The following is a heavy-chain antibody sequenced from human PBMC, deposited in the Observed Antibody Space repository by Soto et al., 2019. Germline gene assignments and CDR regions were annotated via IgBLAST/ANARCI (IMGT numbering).Heavy chain of an antibody. CDR3: AKGRAYLYYGMDV. J-gene: IGHJ6*02. Sequence: PGGSLRLSCAASGFTFSSYGMHWVRQAPGKGLEWVAVISYDGSNKYYADSVKGRFTISRDNSKNTLYLQMNSLRAEDTAVYYCAKGRAYLYYGMDVWGQGTTPTVSS. CDR1: GFTFSSYG. D-gene: IGHD3-16*01. CDR2: ISYDGSNK. V-gene: IGHV3-30*18.